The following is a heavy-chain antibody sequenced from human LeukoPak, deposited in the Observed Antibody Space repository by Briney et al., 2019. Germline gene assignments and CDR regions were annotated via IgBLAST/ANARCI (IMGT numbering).Heavy chain of an antibody. Sequence: SETLSLTCTVSGGSISSDFWSWIRQPPGKGLEWIGYMYHTGISNYNPSLKSRVTISVDTSKKQISLELRSVTAADTAVYFCARDKAQSDAFDIWGQGTMVTVSS. CDR3: ARDKAQSDAFDI. CDR2: MYHTGIS. J-gene: IGHJ3*02. V-gene: IGHV4-59*01. CDR1: GGSISSDF.